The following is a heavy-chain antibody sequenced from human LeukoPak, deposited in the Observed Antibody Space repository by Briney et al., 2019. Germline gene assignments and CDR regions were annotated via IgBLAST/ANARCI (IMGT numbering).Heavy chain of an antibody. CDR3: ARGLVVPAAIDTNYYYYMDV. J-gene: IGHJ6*03. CDR2: INPNSGGT. D-gene: IGHD2-2*01. Sequence: ASVKVSCKASGYTFIGYYMHWVRQAPGQGLEWMGWINPNSGGTNYAQKFQGRVTMTRDTSISTAYMELSRLRSDDTAVYYCARGLVVPAAIDTNYYYYMDVWGKGTTVTVSS. CDR1: GYTFIGYY. V-gene: IGHV1-2*02.